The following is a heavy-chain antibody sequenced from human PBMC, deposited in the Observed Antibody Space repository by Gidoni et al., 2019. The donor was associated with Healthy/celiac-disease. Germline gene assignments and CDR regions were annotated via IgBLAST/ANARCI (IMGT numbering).Heavy chain of an antibody. J-gene: IGHJ6*02. D-gene: IGHD1-26*01. Sequence: EVQLVESGGGLVQPGGSLRLSCAASGFTFSSYWMHWVRQAPGKGLVWVSRINSDGSSTSYADSVKGRFTISRDNAKNTLYLQMNSLRAEDTAVYYCARDQGLGATNYYYGMDVWGQGTTVTVSS. CDR1: GFTFSSYW. CDR3: ARDQGLGATNYYYGMDV. CDR2: INSDGSST. V-gene: IGHV3-74*01.